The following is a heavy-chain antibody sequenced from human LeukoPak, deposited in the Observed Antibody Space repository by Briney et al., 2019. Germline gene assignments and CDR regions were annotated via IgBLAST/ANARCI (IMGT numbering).Heavy chain of an antibody. D-gene: IGHD5-12*01. J-gene: IGHJ3*02. V-gene: IGHV4-39*01. CDR3: ASPLLKYSGYDLGAFDI. CDR1: GGSISSSSYY. CDR2: IYYSGST. Sequence: PSETLSLTCTVSGGSISSSSYYWGWIRQPPGKGLEWIGSIYYSGSTYYNPSLKSRVTISVDTSKNQFSLKLSSVTAADTAVYYCASPLLKYSGYDLGAFDIWGQGTMVTVSS.